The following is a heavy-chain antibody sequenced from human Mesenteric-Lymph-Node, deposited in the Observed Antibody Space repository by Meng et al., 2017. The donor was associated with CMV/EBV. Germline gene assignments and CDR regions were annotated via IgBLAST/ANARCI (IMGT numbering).Heavy chain of an antibody. V-gene: IGHV3-74*01. CDR1: GFNLTTYW. J-gene: IGHJ4*02. CDR3: VRGGVGLGDY. CDR2: VNDDGSFT. Sequence: GESLKISCIASGFNLTTYWMHRVRQTPGKGLLWVSRVNDDGSFTNYADSVRGRFTISRDKAKNTLYLQMTSLRAEDTALYFCVRGGVGLGDYWGQGALVTVSS. D-gene: IGHD2-8*01.